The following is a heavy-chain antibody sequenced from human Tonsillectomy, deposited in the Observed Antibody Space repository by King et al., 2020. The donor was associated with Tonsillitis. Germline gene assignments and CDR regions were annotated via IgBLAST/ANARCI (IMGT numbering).Heavy chain of an antibody. D-gene: IGHD3-3*01. CDR2: INTYNDNT. CDR3: AREQSITILGVRIGDYNMDV. V-gene: IGHV1-18*01. Sequence: QLVQSGTEVKKPGASVKVSCKASGYTFTRYGISWVRQAPGQGLEWMGWINTYNDNTKHAQKLQGRVTMTTDTSTSTAYMELRSLRSDDTAVYFCAREQSITILGVRIGDYNMDVGGKGTTVTVTS. CDR1: GYTFTRYG. J-gene: IGHJ6*03.